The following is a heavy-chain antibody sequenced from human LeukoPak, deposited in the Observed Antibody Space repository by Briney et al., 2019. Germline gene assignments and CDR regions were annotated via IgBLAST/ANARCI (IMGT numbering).Heavy chain of an antibody. Sequence: PSETLSLTCTVSGGSISSYYWSWIRQPPGKGLEWIGYIYYSGSTNYNPSLKSRVTISVDTSKNQFSLKLSSVTAADTAVYYCARVFQDYYDSSGYYGMDVWGQGTTVTVSS. D-gene: IGHD3-22*01. CDR2: IYYSGST. J-gene: IGHJ6*02. CDR1: GGSISSYY. CDR3: ARVFQDYYDSSGYYGMDV. V-gene: IGHV4-59*01.